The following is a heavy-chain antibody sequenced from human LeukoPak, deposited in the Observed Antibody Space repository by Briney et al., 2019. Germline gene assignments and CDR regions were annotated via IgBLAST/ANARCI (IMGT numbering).Heavy chain of an antibody. Sequence: GESLKISCKGSGYSFSNYWIGWVRQMPGKGLEWMGIIYPGDSDTRYSPSLQGQVTISADKSISTAYLQWSSLKASDTAMYYCARHYYDYVWGSYGIDYWGQGTLVTVSS. J-gene: IGHJ4*02. D-gene: IGHD3-16*01. CDR3: ARHYYDYVWGSYGIDY. CDR1: GYSFSNYW. V-gene: IGHV5-51*01. CDR2: IYPGDSDT.